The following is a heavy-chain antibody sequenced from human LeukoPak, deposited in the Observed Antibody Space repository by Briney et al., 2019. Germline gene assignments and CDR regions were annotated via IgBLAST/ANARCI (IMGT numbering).Heavy chain of an antibody. CDR3: ARHGKYSSGSHYFDS. D-gene: IGHD6-19*01. CDR1: GYTFTSQW. V-gene: IGHV5-51*01. CDR2: IYPGDPDT. Sequence: GESLEISCKGSGYTFTSQWIAWVRQLPGKGLEWMGIIYPGDPDTTYSPSFQGQVTISVGKSISTAYLRWSSLQASDTAIYYCARHGKYSSGSHYFDSWGQGTLVTVSS. J-gene: IGHJ4*02.